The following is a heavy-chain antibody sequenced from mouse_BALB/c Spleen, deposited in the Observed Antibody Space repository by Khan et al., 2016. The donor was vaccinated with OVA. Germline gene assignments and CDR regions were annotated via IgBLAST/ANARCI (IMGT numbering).Heavy chain of an antibody. CDR3: AREGAYYRSDGWFSY. Sequence: VQLQQSGAELARPGASVKMSCKASGYTFTTYTMHWVKQRPGQGLEWIGYINPSNGYTNYTQKFKDKSTLTADKSSRTAYMQLSSLTSDYSAVYYCAREGAYYRSDGWFSYWGQGTLVTVSA. CDR1: GYTFTTYT. V-gene: IGHV1-4*01. J-gene: IGHJ3*01. CDR2: INPSNGYT. D-gene: IGHD2-14*01.